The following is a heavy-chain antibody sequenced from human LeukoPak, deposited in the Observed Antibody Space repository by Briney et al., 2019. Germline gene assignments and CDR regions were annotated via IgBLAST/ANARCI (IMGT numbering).Heavy chain of an antibody. CDR1: GYTFSSYG. CDR2: ISAYNGNT. D-gene: IGHD6-13*01. J-gene: IGHJ6*03. CDR3: ARGPPPGQQLVPLYYYYYYMDV. Sequence: ASVKVSCKASGYTFSSYGISWVRQAPGQGLEWMGWISAYNGNTNYAQKLQGRVTMTTDTSTSTAYMELRSLRSDDTAVYYCARGPPPGQQLVPLYYYYYYMDVWGKGPAVPISS. V-gene: IGHV1-18*01.